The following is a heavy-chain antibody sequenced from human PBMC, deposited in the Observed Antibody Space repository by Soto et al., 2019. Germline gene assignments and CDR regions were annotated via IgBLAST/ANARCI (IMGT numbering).Heavy chain of an antibody. D-gene: IGHD5-12*01. V-gene: IGHV4-39*01. Sequence: SETLSLTCTVSGGSISSSSYYWGWTRQPPGKGLEWIGSIYYSGSTYYNPSLKSRVTISVDTSKNQFSLKLSSVTAADTAVYYCARLKGYSGYDSIDYWGQGTLVTVSS. J-gene: IGHJ4*02. CDR2: IYYSGST. CDR3: ARLKGYSGYDSIDY. CDR1: GGSISSSSYY.